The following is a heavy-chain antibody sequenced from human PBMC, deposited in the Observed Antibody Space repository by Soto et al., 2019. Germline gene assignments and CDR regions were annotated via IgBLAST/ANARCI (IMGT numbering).Heavy chain of an antibody. D-gene: IGHD3-3*01. J-gene: IGHJ4*02. CDR2: IYYSGST. V-gene: IGHV4-59*01. CDR1: GGSISSYY. CDR3: ARGSYDFWSGYYIAY. Sequence: SXTLSLTCTVSGGSISSYYWSWIRQPPGKGLEWIGYIYYSGSTNYNPSLKSRVTISVDTSKNQFSLKLSSVTAADTAVYYCARGSYDFWSGYYIAYWGQGTLVTVSS.